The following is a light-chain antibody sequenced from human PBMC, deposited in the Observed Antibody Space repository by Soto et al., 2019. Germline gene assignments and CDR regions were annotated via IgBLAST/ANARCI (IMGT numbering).Light chain of an antibody. J-gene: IGKJ1*01. Sequence: GDRVTITCRASRSVSSWVAWYQLKPGKAPKLLIHKASTSEIGVPSRFSGSGSRTDFTLTISSLQPDDFATYYCQQYHTYCSFGQGTKVDIK. V-gene: IGKV1-5*03. CDR1: RSVSSW. CDR3: QQYHTYCS. CDR2: KAS.